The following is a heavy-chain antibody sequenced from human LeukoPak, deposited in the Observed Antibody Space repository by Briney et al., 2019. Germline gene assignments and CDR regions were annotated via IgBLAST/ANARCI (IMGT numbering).Heavy chain of an antibody. CDR2: IIPIFGTA. V-gene: IGHV1-69*13. CDR1: GGTFSSYA. D-gene: IGHD3-22*01. CDR3: ASQGYYDSSGYWYWFDP. J-gene: IGHJ5*02. Sequence: SVKVSCKASGGTFSSYAISWVRQAPGQGLEGMGGIIPIFGTANYAQKFQGRVTITADESTSTAYMELSSLRSEDTAVYYCASQGYYDSSGYWYWFDPWGQGTLVTVSS.